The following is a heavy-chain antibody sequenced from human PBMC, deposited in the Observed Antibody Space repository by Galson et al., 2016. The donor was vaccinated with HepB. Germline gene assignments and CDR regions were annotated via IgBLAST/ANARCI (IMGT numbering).Heavy chain of an antibody. Sequence: SLRLSCAASGFTFSSYAMHWVRQAPGKGLEYLSAISRLGNSIYYVDSVKGRFTISRDNSKNTLYLQMSSLRTEDTAVYYCVRDLFPLAPAAIPDYWGQGTLVTVSS. CDR3: VRDLFPLAPAAIPDY. CDR1: GFTFSSYA. V-gene: IGHV3-64D*06. CDR2: ISRLGNSI. D-gene: IGHD6-13*01. J-gene: IGHJ4*02.